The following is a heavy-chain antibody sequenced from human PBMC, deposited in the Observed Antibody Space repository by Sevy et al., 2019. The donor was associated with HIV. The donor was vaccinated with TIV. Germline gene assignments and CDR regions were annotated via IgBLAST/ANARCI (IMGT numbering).Heavy chain of an antibody. CDR2: FDPEDGEI. V-gene: IGHV1-24*01. CDR3: ATTKDYYDSSGSPFDY. Sequence: ASVKVSCKVSGYTLSELSMHWVRQAPGKGLEWMVSFDPEDGEILYAQKLQGRITMTEDTSTDTAYMELSSLRSEDTAVYDCATTKDYYDSSGSPFDYWGQGTLVTVSS. D-gene: IGHD3-22*01. CDR1: GYTLSELS. J-gene: IGHJ4*02.